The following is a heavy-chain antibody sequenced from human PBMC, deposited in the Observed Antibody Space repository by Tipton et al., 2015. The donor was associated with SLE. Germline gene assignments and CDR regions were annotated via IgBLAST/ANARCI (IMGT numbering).Heavy chain of an antibody. J-gene: IGHJ6*03. D-gene: IGHD3-16*01. CDR2: INHSGST. Sequence: TLSLTCHVSGASISNSSWHWNWIRQTPGKGLEWIGEINHSGSTNYNPSLKSRVTISVDTSKSQFSLKLSSVTAADTAVYYCASWGPIVYYYYYMDVWGKGTTVTVSS. V-gene: IGHV4-39*07. CDR3: ASWGPIVYYYYYMDV. CDR1: GASISNSSWH.